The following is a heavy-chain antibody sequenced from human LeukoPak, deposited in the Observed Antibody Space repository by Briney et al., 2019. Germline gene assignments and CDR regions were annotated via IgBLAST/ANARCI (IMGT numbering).Heavy chain of an antibody. CDR3: AREGLWQGHTSKGRGYYYDSSGYYGY. J-gene: IGHJ4*02. D-gene: IGHD3-22*01. V-gene: IGHV7-4-1*02. Sequence: ASVKVSCKASGYTFTSYAMNWVRQAPGQGLEWMGWINTNTGNPTYAQGFTGRFVFSLDTSVSTAYLQISSLKAEDTAVYYCAREGLWQGHTSKGRGYYYDSSGYYGYWGQGTLVTVSS. CDR1: GYTFTSYA. CDR2: INTNTGNP.